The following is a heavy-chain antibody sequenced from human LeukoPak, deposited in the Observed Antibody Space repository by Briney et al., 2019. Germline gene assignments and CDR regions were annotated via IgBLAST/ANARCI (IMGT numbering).Heavy chain of an antibody. Sequence: RPSETLSLTCTVSGDSISSNRYYCGWIRQPPGKGLEWIGNIYYSGTTYYNPSLKSRVTISVDTSKNQFSLKLSSVTAADTAVYYCARPYGGNPGYFDYWGQGILVTVSS. CDR1: GDSISSNRYY. V-gene: IGHV4-39*01. J-gene: IGHJ4*02. D-gene: IGHD4-23*01. CDR2: IYYSGTT. CDR3: ARPYGGNPGYFDY.